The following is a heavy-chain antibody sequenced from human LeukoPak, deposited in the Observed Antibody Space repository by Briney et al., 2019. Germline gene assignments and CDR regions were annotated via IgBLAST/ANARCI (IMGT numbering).Heavy chain of an antibody. J-gene: IGHJ4*02. V-gene: IGHV4-34*01. CDR3: ARHSAYQYSSSWPTIDY. Sequence: KPSETLSLTCAVYGGSFSGYYWSWIRQPPGKGLEWIGEINHSGSTNYNPSLKSRVTISVDTSKNQFSLKLSSVTAADTAVYYCARHSAYQYSSSWPTIDYWGQGTLVTVSS. CDR2: INHSGST. CDR1: GGSFSGYY. D-gene: IGHD6-13*01.